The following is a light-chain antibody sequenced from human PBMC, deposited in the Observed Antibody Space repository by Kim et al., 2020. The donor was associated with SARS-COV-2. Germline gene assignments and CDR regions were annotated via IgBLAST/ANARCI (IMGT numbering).Light chain of an antibody. J-gene: IGLJ1*01. Sequence: QSALTQPASVSGSPGQSITLSCTGTSSDVAAYNHVSWYQQHPGKAPRLMMYNVRNRPSGVSNRFSGSKSGYTASLTISGLQAEDEADYFCSSYTSSSTLVFGTGTKVTVL. CDR3: SSYTSSSTLV. V-gene: IGLV2-14*01. CDR2: NVR. CDR1: SSDVAAYNH.